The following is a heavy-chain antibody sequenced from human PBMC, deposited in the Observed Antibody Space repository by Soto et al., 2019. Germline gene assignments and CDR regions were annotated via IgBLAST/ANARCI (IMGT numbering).Heavy chain of an antibody. CDR1: GYTFTSYY. D-gene: IGHD6-13*01. J-gene: IGHJ5*02. Sequence: ASVKVSCKASGYTFTSYYMHWVRQAPGQGLEWMGKINPSGGSTSYAQKFQGRVTMTRDTTTSTVYMELSSLRSEDTAVYYCARDRSIAAAEGPNWFDPWGQGTLVTVSS. CDR2: INPSGGST. V-gene: IGHV1-46*01. CDR3: ARDRSIAAAEGPNWFDP.